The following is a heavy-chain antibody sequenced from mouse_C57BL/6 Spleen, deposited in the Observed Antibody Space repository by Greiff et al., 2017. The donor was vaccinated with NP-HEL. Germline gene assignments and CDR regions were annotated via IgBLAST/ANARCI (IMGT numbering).Heavy chain of an antibody. V-gene: IGHV1-50*01. Sequence: QVQLQQPGAELVKPGASVKLSCKASGYTFTSYWMQWVKQRPGQGLEWIGEIDPSDSYTNYNQKFKGKATLTVDTSSSTAYMQLSSLTSEDSAVYYCARVDYYGSSHWGQGTTLTVSS. D-gene: IGHD1-1*01. CDR3: ARVDYYGSSH. J-gene: IGHJ2*01. CDR1: GYTFTSYW. CDR2: IDPSDSYT.